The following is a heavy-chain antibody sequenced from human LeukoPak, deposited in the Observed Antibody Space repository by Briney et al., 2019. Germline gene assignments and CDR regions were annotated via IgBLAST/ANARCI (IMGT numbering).Heavy chain of an antibody. Sequence: GGSLRLSCAASGFTFSSYWMHWVRQAPGKGLVWVSRINSDGSSTSYADSVKGRFTISRDNAKNTLYLQMNSLRAEDTAVYYCAREKARSWYGRYYYYGMDVWGQGTTVTVSS. CDR2: INSDGSST. D-gene: IGHD6-13*01. V-gene: IGHV3-74*01. CDR1: GFTFSSYW. J-gene: IGHJ6*02. CDR3: AREKARSWYGRYYYYGMDV.